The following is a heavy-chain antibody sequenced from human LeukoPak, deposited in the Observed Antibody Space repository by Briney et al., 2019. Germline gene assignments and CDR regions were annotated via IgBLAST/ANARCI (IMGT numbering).Heavy chain of an antibody. Sequence: GGSLRLSCAASGFTFSSYAMSWIRQAPGKGLEWVSGISGRDSTTYYADSVKGRFTISRENSKNTLYLQMNSLRAEDTAVYYCATSGGSYWSWGQGTLVTVSS. CDR2: ISGRDSTT. V-gene: IGHV3-23*01. D-gene: IGHD1-26*01. J-gene: IGHJ5*02. CDR3: ATSGGSYWS. CDR1: GFTFSSYA.